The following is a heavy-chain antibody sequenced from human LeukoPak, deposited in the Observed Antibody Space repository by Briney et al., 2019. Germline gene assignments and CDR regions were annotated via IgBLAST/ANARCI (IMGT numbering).Heavy chain of an antibody. CDR3: ARGVGPLVHFDY. V-gene: IGHV3-21*01. D-gene: IGHD6-6*01. CDR2: ISSSSSYI. Sequence: GGSLRLSCAASGFTFSSYSMNWVRQAPGKGLEWVSSISSSSSYIYYADSVKGRFTISRDNAKNSLYLQMNSLRAEDTAVYYCARGVGPLVHFDYWGQGTLVTVSS. CDR1: GFTFSSYS. J-gene: IGHJ4*02.